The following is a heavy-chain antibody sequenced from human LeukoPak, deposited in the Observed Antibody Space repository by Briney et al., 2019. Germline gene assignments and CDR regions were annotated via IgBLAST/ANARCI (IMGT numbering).Heavy chain of an antibody. Sequence: GGSLRLSCVASGFTLSTYAIHWVRQPPGKGLVWVAVMSPDGTNKYYADSVKGRFTISRGSSKNTLFLQMNGLRVDDTAAYYCARDHSNLTFHYYNMDVWGQGTTVTV. CDR3: ARDHSNLTFHYYNMDV. V-gene: IGHV3-30*04. CDR1: GFTLSTYA. J-gene: IGHJ6*02. CDR2: MSPDGTNK. D-gene: IGHD1-14*01.